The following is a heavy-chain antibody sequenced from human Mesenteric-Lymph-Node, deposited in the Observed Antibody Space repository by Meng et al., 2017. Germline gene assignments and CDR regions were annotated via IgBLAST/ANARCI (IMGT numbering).Heavy chain of an antibody. V-gene: IGHV3-7*01. CDR2: IKQDGSEK. CDR3: AREGGEGYCSGGSCYSWVYYYGMDV. D-gene: IGHD2-15*01. J-gene: IGHJ6*02. Sequence: GESLKISCAASGFTFSSYWMSWVRQAPGKGLEWVANIKQDGSEKYYVDSVKGRFTISRDNAKSSLYLQMNSLRAEDTAVYYCAREGGEGYCSGGSCYSWVYYYGMDVWGQGTTVTVSS. CDR1: GFTFSSYW.